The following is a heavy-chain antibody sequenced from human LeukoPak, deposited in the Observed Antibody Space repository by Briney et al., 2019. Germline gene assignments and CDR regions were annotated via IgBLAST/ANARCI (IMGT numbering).Heavy chain of an antibody. CDR1: GGSISSSSYY. V-gene: IGHV4-39*07. Sequence: SETLSLTCTVSGGSISSSSYYWGWIRQPPGKGLEWIGSIYYSGSTYYNPSLKSRVTISVDTSKNQFSLKLSSVTAAGTAVYYCARGPIITIFGVAPRGFDIWGQGTMVTVSS. J-gene: IGHJ3*02. CDR3: ARGPIITIFGVAPRGFDI. CDR2: IYYSGST. D-gene: IGHD3-3*01.